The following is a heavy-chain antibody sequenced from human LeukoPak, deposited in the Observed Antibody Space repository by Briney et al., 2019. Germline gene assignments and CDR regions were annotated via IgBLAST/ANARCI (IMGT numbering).Heavy chain of an antibody. Sequence: SETLSLTCTVSGGSISSSSYYWGWNRQPPGKGLEWIGSIYYSGSTCYNPSLKSRVTISVDTSKNQFSLKLSSVTAADTAVYYCARVFIVGAFNFDYWGQGTLVTVSS. CDR1: GGSISSSSYY. J-gene: IGHJ4*02. V-gene: IGHV4-39*07. D-gene: IGHD1-26*01. CDR2: IYYSGST. CDR3: ARVFIVGAFNFDY.